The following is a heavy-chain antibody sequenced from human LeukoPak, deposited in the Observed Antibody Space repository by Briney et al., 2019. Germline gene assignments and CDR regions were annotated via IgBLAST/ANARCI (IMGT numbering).Heavy chain of an antibody. CDR1: GGSISSGGYY. J-gene: IGHJ6*02. CDR3: ARGGDILTGYGMDV. CDR2: IYYSGST. D-gene: IGHD3-9*01. V-gene: IGHV4-31*03. Sequence: SETLSLTCTVSGGSISSGGYYWSWIRQHPGKGLEWIGYIYYSGSTYYNPSLKSRVTISVDTSKNQFSLMLSSVTAADTAVYYCARGGDILTGYGMDVWGQGTTVTVSS.